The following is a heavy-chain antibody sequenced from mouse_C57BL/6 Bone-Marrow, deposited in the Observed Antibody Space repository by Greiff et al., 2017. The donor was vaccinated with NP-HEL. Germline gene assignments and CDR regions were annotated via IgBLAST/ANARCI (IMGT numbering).Heavy chain of an antibody. CDR2: IDPSDSYT. J-gene: IGHJ3*01. CDR1: GYTFTSYW. Sequence: QVQLQQPGAELVMPGASVKLSCKASGYTFTSYWMHWVKQRPGQGLEWIGEIDPSDSYTNYNQKFKGKSTLTVDKSSSTAYMQLSSLTAEYSAVYYCARGPYWGQGTLVTVSA. CDR3: ARGPY. V-gene: IGHV1-69*01.